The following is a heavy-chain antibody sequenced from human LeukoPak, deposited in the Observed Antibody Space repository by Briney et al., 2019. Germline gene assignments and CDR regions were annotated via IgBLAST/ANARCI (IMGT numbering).Heavy chain of an antibody. CDR3: AGSSGSYYYY. Sequence: HPGGSLRLSCAASGSTFSTYWMTWVRQAPGKGLEWVANIKQDGNDKYYVDSVKGRFTISRDNAKNSLYLQMNNLRAEDTAVYYCAGSSGSYYYYWGQGTLVTVSS. CDR1: GSTFSTYW. V-gene: IGHV3-7*01. J-gene: IGHJ4*02. CDR2: IKQDGNDK. D-gene: IGHD3-10*01.